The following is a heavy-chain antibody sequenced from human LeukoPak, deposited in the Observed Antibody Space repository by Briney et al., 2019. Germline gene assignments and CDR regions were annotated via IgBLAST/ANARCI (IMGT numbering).Heavy chain of an antibody. Sequence: ASVTVSCKASGYTFTSYYMHWVRQAPGQGLAWMGIINPSRCSPSYAQKFQGTVTMTRDTSTSSVDMELSSLRSEDTAVYYCARAFVCSSTSCYTGDAFDIWGQGTMVTVSS. J-gene: IGHJ3*02. CDR3: ARAFVCSSTSCYTGDAFDI. CDR1: GYTFTSYY. D-gene: IGHD2-2*02. CDR2: INPSRCSP. V-gene: IGHV1-46*03.